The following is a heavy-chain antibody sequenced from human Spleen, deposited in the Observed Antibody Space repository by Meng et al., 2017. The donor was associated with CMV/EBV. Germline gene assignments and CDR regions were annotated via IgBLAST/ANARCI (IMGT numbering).Heavy chain of an antibody. J-gene: IGHJ4*02. CDR3: ARDGPGGYYFDY. CDR1: GFIASGYS. Sequence: GESLKISCAASGFIASGYSFNWFRQTPGRGLEWVSSIDVTGTWASYADSVKGRFTISRDNAKNSLYLQMNSLRAEDTAVYYCARDGPGGYYFDYWGQGTLVTVSS. V-gene: IGHV3-21*01. CDR2: IDVTGTWA. D-gene: IGHD3-16*01.